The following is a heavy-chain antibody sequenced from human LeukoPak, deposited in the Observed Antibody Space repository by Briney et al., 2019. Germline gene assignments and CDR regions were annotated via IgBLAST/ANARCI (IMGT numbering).Heavy chain of an antibody. CDR2: ISSSSSYI. CDR1: GFTFSSYS. J-gene: IGHJ4*02. CDR3: ARDLVSGSGRFDY. Sequence: GGSLRLSCAASGFTFSSYSMNWVRQAPGKGLEWVSSISSSSSYIYYADSVKGRFTISRDNAKNSLYLQMNSLRAEDTAVYYCARDLVSGSGRFDYWGQGPPVTVSS. D-gene: IGHD3-10*01. V-gene: IGHV3-21*01.